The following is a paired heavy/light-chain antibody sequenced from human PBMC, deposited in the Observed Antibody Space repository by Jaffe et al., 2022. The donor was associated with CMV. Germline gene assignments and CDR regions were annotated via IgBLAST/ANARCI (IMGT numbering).Heavy chain of an antibody. V-gene: IGHV3-9*01. Sequence: EVQLVESGGGLVQPGRSLRLSCAASGFTFDDYAMHWVRQAPGKGLEWVSGISWNSGSIGYADSVKGRFTISRDNAKNSLYLQMNSLRAEDTALYYCATSDNSGSYFRDAFDIWGQGTMVTVSS. D-gene: IGHD1-26*01. CDR3: ATSDNSGSYFRDAFDI. CDR2: ISWNSGSI. J-gene: IGHJ3*02. CDR1: GFTFDDYA.
Light chain of an antibody. CDR1: QGIRND. CDR3: LQHNSYPLT. Sequence: DIQMTQSPSSLSASVGDRVTITCRASQGIRNDLGWYQQKPGKAPKRLIYAASSLQSGVPSRFSGSGSGTEFTLTISSLQPEDFATYYCLQHNSYPLTFGPGTKVDIK. CDR2: AAS. J-gene: IGKJ3*01. V-gene: IGKV1-17*01.